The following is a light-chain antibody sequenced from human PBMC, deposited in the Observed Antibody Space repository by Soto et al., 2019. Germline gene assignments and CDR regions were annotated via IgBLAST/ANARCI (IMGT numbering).Light chain of an antibody. CDR2: GAS. J-gene: IGKJ5*01. CDR1: QSVSSSY. CDR3: QQHGSSHFT. Sequence: EIVLTQSPGTLSLSPGERATLSCRASQSVSSSYLAWYQQKPGQAPRLLIYGASSRATGIPDRFSGSGSGTDFTLTISRLEPEDFAVYYCQQHGSSHFTFGQGTRLEI. V-gene: IGKV3-20*01.